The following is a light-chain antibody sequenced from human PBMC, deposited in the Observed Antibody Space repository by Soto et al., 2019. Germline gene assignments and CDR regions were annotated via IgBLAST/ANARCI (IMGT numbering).Light chain of an antibody. CDR1: SSDIGNYNY. CDR3: SSYAGSNNFYV. J-gene: IGLJ1*01. CDR2: EVS. Sequence: QSALTQPASVSGPPGQSITISCIGSSSDIGNYNYVSWYQQHPGKAPKVMIYEVSSRPSGVSHRFSGSKSGNTASLTVSGLQAEDEADYYCSSYAGSNNFYVFGTGTKLTVL. V-gene: IGLV2-14*01.